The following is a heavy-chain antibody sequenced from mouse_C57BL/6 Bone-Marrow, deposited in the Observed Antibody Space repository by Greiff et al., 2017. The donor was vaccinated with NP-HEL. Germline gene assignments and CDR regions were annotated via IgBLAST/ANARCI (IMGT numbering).Heavy chain of an antibody. V-gene: IGHV1-47*01. CDR2: FHPYNDDT. D-gene: IGHD1-1*01. Sequence: VQLQQSGAELVKPGASVKMSCKASGYTFTTYPIEWMKQNHGKSLEWIGNFHPYNDDTKYNEKFKGKATLTVEKSSSTVYLELSRLTSDDSAVYYCARRSDYYGSSHWYFDVWGTGTTVTVSS. J-gene: IGHJ1*03. CDR3: ARRSDYYGSSHWYFDV. CDR1: GYTFTTYP.